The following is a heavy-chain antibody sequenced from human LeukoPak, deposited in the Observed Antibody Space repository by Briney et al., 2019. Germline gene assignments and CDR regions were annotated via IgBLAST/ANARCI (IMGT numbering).Heavy chain of an antibody. CDR3: GALYYYGSGVSRNWFDP. D-gene: IGHD3-10*01. J-gene: IGHJ5*02. V-gene: IGHV4-59*05. Sequence: GSLRLSCAASGFTFSSYAMSWVRQAPGKGLEWIGSIYYSGSTYYNPSLKSRVTISVDTSKNQFSLKLSSVTAADTAVYYCGALYYYGSGVSRNWFDPWGQGTLVTVSS. CDR1: GFTFSSYA. CDR2: IYYSGST.